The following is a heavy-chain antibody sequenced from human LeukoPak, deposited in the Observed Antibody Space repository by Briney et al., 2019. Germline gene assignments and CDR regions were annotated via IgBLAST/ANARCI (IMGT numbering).Heavy chain of an antibody. D-gene: IGHD2-15*01. Sequence: ASVKVSCKASGYTFTAHNFHWVRQAPGQGLEWMGWISPYSGGTNYAQNFQGRVTMTRDTSISTAYMELRSLRYDDTAVYYCARSGGRAHFYYWGQGTPVTVSS. J-gene: IGHJ4*02. V-gene: IGHV1-2*02. CDR1: GYTFTAHN. CDR2: ISPYSGGT. CDR3: ARSGGRAHFYY.